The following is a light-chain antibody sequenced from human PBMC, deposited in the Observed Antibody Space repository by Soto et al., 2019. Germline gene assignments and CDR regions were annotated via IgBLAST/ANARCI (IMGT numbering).Light chain of an antibody. CDR1: QSISSR. CDR3: QQYRT. Sequence: DIQMTQSPSTLSASVGDRVTITCRASQSISSRLAWYRQKPGKAPKLLIYKASSLESGVPSRFSGSGSGTEFTLTISSLQPDDFATYYCQQYRTFGQGTKVDIK. CDR2: KAS. J-gene: IGKJ1*01. V-gene: IGKV1-5*03.